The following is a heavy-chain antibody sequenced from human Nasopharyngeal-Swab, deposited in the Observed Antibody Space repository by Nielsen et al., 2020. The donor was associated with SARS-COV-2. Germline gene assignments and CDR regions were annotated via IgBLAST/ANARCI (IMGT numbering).Heavy chain of an antibody. V-gene: IGHV4-59*08. CDR2: IYYSGST. J-gene: IGHJ4*02. D-gene: IGHD3-3*01. CDR3: ARHVSTTIFGVVIISYFDY. CDR1: VGSISSYY. Sequence: SETLSLTCTVSVGSISSYYWSWIRQPPGKGLEWIGYIYYSGSTNYNPSLKSRVTISVDTSKNQFSLKLSSVTAADTAVYYCARHVSTTIFGVVIISYFDYWGQGTLVTVSS.